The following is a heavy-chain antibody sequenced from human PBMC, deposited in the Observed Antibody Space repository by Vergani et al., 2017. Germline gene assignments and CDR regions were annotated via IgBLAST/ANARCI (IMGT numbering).Heavy chain of an antibody. CDR3: AVRPRVNLVGGEIVTKRTFDY. CDR2: INHDGHT. D-gene: IGHD3-10*01. Sequence: QVQLQQWGAGVVKPSGTLSLTCAVFGESFSSSYWSWIRQPPGTGLEWIGEINHDGHTNYNPSLESRVTVSSDAAKNQFSLNLMSVTAADTAMYYCAVRPRVNLVGGEIVTKRTFDYWSQGRRVTVSS. J-gene: IGHJ4*02. V-gene: IGHV4-34*02. CDR1: GESFSSSY.